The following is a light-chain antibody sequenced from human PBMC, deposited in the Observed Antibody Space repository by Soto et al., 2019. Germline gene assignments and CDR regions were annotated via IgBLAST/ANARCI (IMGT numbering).Light chain of an antibody. Sequence: QSALTQPYSASGIPGQRVTISCSGSSSNIGSHTLNWYQQLPGSAPSLLIYSDNQRPSGVPDRFSGSTSGTSASLAISGLQSEDEAEYYCAAWDDTLNAAVFGGGTKLTVL. V-gene: IGLV1-44*01. CDR3: AAWDDTLNAAV. J-gene: IGLJ2*01. CDR2: SDN. CDR1: SSNIGSHT.